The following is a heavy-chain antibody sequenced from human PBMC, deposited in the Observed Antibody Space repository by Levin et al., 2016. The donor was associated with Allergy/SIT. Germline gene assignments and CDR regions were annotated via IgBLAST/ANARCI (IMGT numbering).Heavy chain of an antibody. V-gene: IGHV3-21*01. D-gene: IGHD2-15*01. Sequence: WIRQPPGKGLEWVSSISSSSSYIYYADSVKGRFTISRDNAKNSLYLQMNSLRAEDTAVYYCARGGYCSGGSCLLLPYYMDVWGKGTTVTVSS. CDR2: ISSSSSYI. CDR3: ARGGYCSGGSCLLLPYYMDV. J-gene: IGHJ6*03.